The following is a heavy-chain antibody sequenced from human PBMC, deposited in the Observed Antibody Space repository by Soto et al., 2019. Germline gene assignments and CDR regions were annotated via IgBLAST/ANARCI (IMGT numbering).Heavy chain of an antibody. CDR1: GGCFSGSY. D-gene: IGHD3-3*01. V-gene: IGHV4-34*01. J-gene: IGHJ6*02. Sequence: SETLSLTCAVYGGCFSGSYWSWIRQHTGKGLEWIGEINHSGSTNYNPSLKSRVTISVDTSKNQFSLKLSSVTAADTAVYYCARGVWSGYWYYYYGMDVWGQGTTVTVSS. CDR3: ARGVWSGYWYYYYGMDV. CDR2: INHSGST.